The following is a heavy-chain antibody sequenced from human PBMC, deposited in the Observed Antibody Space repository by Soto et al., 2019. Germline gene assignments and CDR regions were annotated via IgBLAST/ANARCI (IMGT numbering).Heavy chain of an antibody. CDR2: IRSKTKNYAT. V-gene: IGHV3-73*02. Sequence: EVQLVESGGGLVQPGGSLKLSCAASEFSFSGSTMHRVRQASEKGLEWVGRIRSKTKNYATAYAASVKGRFTISRDDSKNTAYLQMNSLKTEDTAVYYCTKEGAAHDFWGQGTLVTVSS. J-gene: IGHJ4*02. CDR3: TKEGAAHDF. CDR1: EFSFSGST. D-gene: IGHD1-26*01.